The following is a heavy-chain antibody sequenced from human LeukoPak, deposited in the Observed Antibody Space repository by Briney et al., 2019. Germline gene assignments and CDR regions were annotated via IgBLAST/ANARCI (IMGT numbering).Heavy chain of an antibody. CDR3: ASGYLDDFWSGHF. J-gene: IGHJ4*02. D-gene: IGHD3-3*01. V-gene: IGHV3-7*01. Sequence: GGSLRLSCAASGFTLSTHWMSWVRQVPGKGLEWVANIKEDGSEKYYVDSVRGRFTISRDNAKKSLYLQMNSLRAEDSAIYYCASGYLDDFWSGHFWGQGTQVTVSS. CDR1: GFTLSTHW. CDR2: IKEDGSEK.